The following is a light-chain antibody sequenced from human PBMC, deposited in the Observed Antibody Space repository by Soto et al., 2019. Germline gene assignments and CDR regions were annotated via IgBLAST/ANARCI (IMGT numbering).Light chain of an antibody. CDR1: QGISSY. J-gene: IGKJ4*01. Sequence: DIQLTQSPSFLSASVGDRVTITCRASQGISSYLAWYQQKPGEAPKVLIYGTSTLQSGVPSRFSGHGSGTEFTLTFSCLQPEDFATYYWQQLNSYPLTFGGGTKVEIK. V-gene: IGKV1-9*01. CDR3: QQLNSYPLT. CDR2: GTS.